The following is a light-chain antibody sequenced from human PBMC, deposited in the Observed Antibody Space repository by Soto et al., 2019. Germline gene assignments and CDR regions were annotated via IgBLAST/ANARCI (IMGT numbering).Light chain of an antibody. CDR3: QQYAWSPLT. V-gene: IGKV3-20*01. CDR2: VAS. J-gene: IGKJ4*01. Sequence: ENVLTQSPGTLSLSPGERATLSCRASQSVTSNYLAWYQQKPGQAPRLLIYVASSRATGIPDRFSGSGSGTDFTLTISRLEPEDFAVYYCQQYAWSPLTFGGGTKVEIK. CDR1: QSVTSNY.